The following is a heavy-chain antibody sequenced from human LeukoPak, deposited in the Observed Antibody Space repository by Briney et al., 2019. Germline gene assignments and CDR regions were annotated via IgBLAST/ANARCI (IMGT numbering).Heavy chain of an antibody. CDR1: GGTFSSYA. CDR3: ARGGDFWSGYYPRTYFDY. V-gene: IGHV1-69*13. D-gene: IGHD3-3*01. Sequence: SVKVSCKASGGTFSSYAISWVRQAPGHGLEWMGGIIPIFGTANYAQKFQGRVTITADESTSTAYMELSSLRSEDTAVYYCARGGDFWSGYYPRTYFDYWGQGTLVTVSS. CDR2: IIPIFGTA. J-gene: IGHJ4*02.